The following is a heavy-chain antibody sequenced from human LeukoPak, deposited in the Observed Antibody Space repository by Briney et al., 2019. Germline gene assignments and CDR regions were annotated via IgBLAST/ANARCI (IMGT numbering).Heavy chain of an antibody. Sequence: ASVKVSCKASGYSFTGYYMHWVRQAPGQGLEWMGWINPNGGGTDSAQKFQGRVTMTRDTSISTAYMELSRLKSDDTAVYYCARARNGTNDYWGQGTLVTVSS. CDR1: GYSFTGYY. V-gene: IGHV1-2*02. J-gene: IGHJ4*02. D-gene: IGHD2-8*01. CDR3: ARARNGTNDY. CDR2: INPNGGGT.